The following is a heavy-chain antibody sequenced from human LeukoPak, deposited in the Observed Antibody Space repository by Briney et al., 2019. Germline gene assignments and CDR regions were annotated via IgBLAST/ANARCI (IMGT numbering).Heavy chain of an antibody. Sequence: GGSLRLSCAASGFTFSSYWMSWVRQAPGKGLEWVANIKQDGSEKYYVDSVKGRFTISRDNAKNSLYLQMNSLKTEDTAVYYCTRRYKYDSSGYYYVRDAFDIWGQGTMVTVSS. CDR2: IKQDGSEK. CDR3: TRRYKYDSSGYYYVRDAFDI. J-gene: IGHJ3*02. D-gene: IGHD3-22*01. V-gene: IGHV3-7*03. CDR1: GFTFSSYW.